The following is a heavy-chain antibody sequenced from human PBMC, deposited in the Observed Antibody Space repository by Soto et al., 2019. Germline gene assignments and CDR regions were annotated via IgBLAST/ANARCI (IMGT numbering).Heavy chain of an antibody. V-gene: IGHV3-21*01. CDR2: ISRSSSYI. J-gene: IGHJ5*02. Sequence: GGSLRLSCAASGFTFSSYSMNWVRQAPGKGLEWVSSISRSSSYIYYADSVKGRFTISRDNAKNSLYLQMNSLRAEDTAVYYCARDPSSSWYGFDPWGQGTLLTVSS. CDR1: GFTFSSYS. CDR3: ARDPSSSWYGFDP. D-gene: IGHD6-13*01.